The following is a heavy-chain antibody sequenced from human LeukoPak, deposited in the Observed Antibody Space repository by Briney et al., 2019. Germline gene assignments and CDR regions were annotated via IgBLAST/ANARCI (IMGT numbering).Heavy chain of an antibody. CDR3: AVYSSSWYAFDY. J-gene: IGHJ4*02. V-gene: IGHV1-24*01. Sequence: GTSVKVSCKVSGYTLTELSMHWVRQAPGKGLEWMGGFDPEDGETIYAQKFQGRVTMTEDTSTDTAYMELSSLRSEDTAVYYCAVYSSSWYAFDYWGQGTLVTVSS. CDR2: FDPEDGET. D-gene: IGHD6-13*01. CDR1: GYTLTELS.